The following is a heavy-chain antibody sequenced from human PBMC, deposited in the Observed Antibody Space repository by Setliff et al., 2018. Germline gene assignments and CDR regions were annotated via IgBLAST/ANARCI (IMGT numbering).Heavy chain of an antibody. CDR1: GFNFGNSN. CDR3: ARQGASGAPHY. Sequence: PGGSLRLSCAASGFNFGNSNMNWVRQAPGKGLEWVSSISAANGYIYYADSVKGRFTISRDNAKFSVHLQMNSLGAEDTAVYYCARQGASGAPHYWGQGTLVTVSS. D-gene: IGHD6-13*01. CDR2: ISAANGYI. V-gene: IGHV3-21*01. J-gene: IGHJ4*02.